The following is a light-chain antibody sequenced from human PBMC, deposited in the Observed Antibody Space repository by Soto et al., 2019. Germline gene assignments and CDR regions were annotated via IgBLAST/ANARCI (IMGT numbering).Light chain of an antibody. CDR1: HSLLHRDGSTN. CDR3: MQRIHLRT. V-gene: IGKV2D-29*01. J-gene: IGKJ1*01. Sequence: DIVMTQTPLSLSVTPGQPASSSCKSSHSLLHRDGSTNLYWYLQKSGQPPQLLIYEGSNRFSGVSDRFSGSWAGTDFTLKSSRVDADDVGVYYCMQRIHLRTFGQGTKVEIK. CDR2: EGS.